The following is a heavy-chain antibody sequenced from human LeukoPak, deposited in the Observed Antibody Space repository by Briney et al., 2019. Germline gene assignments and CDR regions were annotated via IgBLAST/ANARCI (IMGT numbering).Heavy chain of an antibody. J-gene: IGHJ5*02. Sequence: GGSLRLSFAASGFTFSSYEMNWVLQAPGKGLEWVSAISASGGSTYYADSVKGRFTISRDNSKNTLYLQMNSLRAEDTAVYYCARAVEMTGAFRDNWFDPWGQGTLVTVSS. CDR3: ARAVEMTGAFRDNWFDP. V-gene: IGHV3-23*01. D-gene: IGHD3-9*01. CDR2: ISASGGST. CDR1: GFTFSSYE.